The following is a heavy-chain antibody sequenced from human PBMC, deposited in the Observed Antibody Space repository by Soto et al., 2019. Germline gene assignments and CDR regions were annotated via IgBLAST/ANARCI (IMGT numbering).Heavy chain of an antibody. V-gene: IGHV1-3*01. CDR2: INAGNGNT. D-gene: IGHD1-26*01. CDR1: GYTFTSYA. CDR3: ARLPVFYSGSSDPYYYYYYGMDV. J-gene: IGHJ6*02. Sequence: ASVKVSCKASGYTFTSYAMHWVRQAPGQRLEWMGWINAGNGNTKYSQKFQGRVTITRDTSASTAYMELSSLRSEDTAVYYCARLPVFYSGSSDPYYYYYYGMDVWGQGTTVTVSS.